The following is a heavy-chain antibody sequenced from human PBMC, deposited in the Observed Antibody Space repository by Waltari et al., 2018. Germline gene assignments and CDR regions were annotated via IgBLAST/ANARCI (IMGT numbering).Heavy chain of an antibody. J-gene: IGHJ3*02. D-gene: IGHD3-10*01. CDR3: ARLSTVWFGANDAFDI. V-gene: IGHV4-34*01. CDR2: INHSGST. Sequence: QVQLQQWGAGLLKPSETLSLTCAVYGGSFSGYYWSWLRQPPGKGLEWIGEINHSGSTNYNPSLKSRVTISVDTSKNQFSLKLSSVTAADTAVYYCARLSTVWFGANDAFDIWGQGTMVTVSS. CDR1: GGSFSGYY.